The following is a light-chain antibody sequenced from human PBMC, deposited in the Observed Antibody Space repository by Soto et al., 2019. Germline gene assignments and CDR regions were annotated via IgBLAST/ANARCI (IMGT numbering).Light chain of an antibody. V-gene: IGLV1-44*01. J-gene: IGLJ3*02. CDR2: SNN. CDR3: AAWDDSLSGWV. CDR1: SSNIGSNT. Sequence: QSVLTQPPSASGTPGQRVTISCSGSSSNIGSNTVNWYQQLPGTAPKLLIYSNNQRPSGVPDRFSGSKSGTSASLAISGLQSEDAADYYCAAWDDSLSGWVFGGGTKVTVL.